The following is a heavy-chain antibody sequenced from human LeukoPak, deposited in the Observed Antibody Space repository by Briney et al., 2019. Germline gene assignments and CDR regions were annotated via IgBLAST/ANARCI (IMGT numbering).Heavy chain of an antibody. V-gene: IGHV1-69*05. CDR1: GGTLSSYA. J-gene: IGHJ4*02. D-gene: IGHD5-12*01. Sequence: ASVKVSCKASGGTLSSYAISWVRQAPGQGLEWMGEIIPIFGTANYAQKFQGRVTITTDESTSTAYMELSSLRSEDTAVYYCVRGDIVATELGYFFDYWGQGTLVTVSS. CDR3: VRGDIVATELGYFFDY. CDR2: IIPIFGTA.